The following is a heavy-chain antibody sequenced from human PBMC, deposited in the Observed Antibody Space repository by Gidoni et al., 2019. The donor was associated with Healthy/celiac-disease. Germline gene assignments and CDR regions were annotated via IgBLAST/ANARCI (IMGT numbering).Heavy chain of an antibody. D-gene: IGHD3-16*01. CDR3: ARASLGRHAFDI. V-gene: IGHV1-2*06. CDR1: GYTFTGYY. Sequence: QVQLVQPGAEVKKPGASVKVSCKASGYTFTGYYMHWVRQAPGQGLEWMGRITMTRDTSISTAYMELSRLRSDDTAVYYCARASLGRHAFDIWGQGTMVTVSS. J-gene: IGHJ3*02.